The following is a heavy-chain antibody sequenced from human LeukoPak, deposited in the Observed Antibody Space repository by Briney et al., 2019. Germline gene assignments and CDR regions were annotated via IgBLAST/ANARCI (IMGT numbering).Heavy chain of an antibody. J-gene: IGHJ4*02. Sequence: GGSLRLSCAASGFTFSSYAMSWVRQAPGKGLDWVSGISGSDGSTYYADSVKGWFTISRDNSKNTLYLQMNSLRAEDTAVYYCAYSSSWYSPIDYWGQGTLVTVSS. CDR1: GFTFSSYA. V-gene: IGHV3-23*01. CDR2: ISGSDGST. CDR3: AYSSSWYSPIDY. D-gene: IGHD6-13*01.